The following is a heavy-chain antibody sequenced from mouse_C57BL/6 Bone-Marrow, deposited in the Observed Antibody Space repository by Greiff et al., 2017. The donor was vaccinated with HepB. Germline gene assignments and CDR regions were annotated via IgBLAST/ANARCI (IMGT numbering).Heavy chain of an antibody. V-gene: IGHV14-4*01. CDR2: IDPENGDT. CDR1: GFNIKDDY. Sequence: DVKLVESGAELVRPGASVKLSCTASGFNIKDDYMHWVKQRPEQGLEWIGWIDPENGDTEYASKFQGKATITADTSSNTAYLQLSSLTSEDTAVYYCTTNVGVFFDYWGQGTTLTVSS. CDR3: TTNVGVFFDY. J-gene: IGHJ2*01.